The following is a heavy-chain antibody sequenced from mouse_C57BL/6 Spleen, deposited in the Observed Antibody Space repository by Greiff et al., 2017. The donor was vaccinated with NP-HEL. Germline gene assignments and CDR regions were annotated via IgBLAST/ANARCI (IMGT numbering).Heavy chain of an antibody. V-gene: IGHV3-6*01. J-gene: IGHJ2*01. CDR2: ISYDGSN. Sequence: EVQLVESGPGLVKPSQSLSLTCSVTGYSITSGYYWNWIRQFPGNKLEWMGYISYDGSNNYNPSLKNRISITRDTSKNQFFLKLNSVTTEDTATYYCARRYYDYDDYWGQGTTLTVSS. D-gene: IGHD2-4*01. CDR3: ARRYYDYDDY. CDR1: GYSITSGYY.